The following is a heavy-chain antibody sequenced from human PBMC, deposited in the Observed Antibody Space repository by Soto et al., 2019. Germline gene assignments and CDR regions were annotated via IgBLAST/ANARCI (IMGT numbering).Heavy chain of an antibody. D-gene: IGHD2-8*01. J-gene: IGHJ4*02. V-gene: IGHV4-59*01. CDR3: ARDKQPVMVYADY. CDR2: IYYSGST. CDR1: GGTISSYY. Sequence: SETLSLTCTVSGGTISSYYWSWIRQPPGKGLEWICYIYYSGSTNYNPSLKSRVTISVDTSKNQFSLELRSLRSDDTAVYYCARDKQPVMVYADYWGQGTLVTVSS.